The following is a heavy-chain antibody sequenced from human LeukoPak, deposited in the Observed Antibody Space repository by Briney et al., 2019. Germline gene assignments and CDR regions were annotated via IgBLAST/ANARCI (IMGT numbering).Heavy chain of an antibody. J-gene: IGHJ4*02. Sequence: ASVKVSCKASGYTFTGYYMHWVRQAPGQGLEWMGWINPNSGGTNYAQKFQGRVTMTRDTSISTAYMELSRLRSDDTAVYYCARVSRPYGYRLIYWGQGTLVTVSS. CDR3: ARVSRPYGYRLIY. V-gene: IGHV1-2*02. CDR2: INPNSGGT. D-gene: IGHD5-18*01. CDR1: GYTFTGYY.